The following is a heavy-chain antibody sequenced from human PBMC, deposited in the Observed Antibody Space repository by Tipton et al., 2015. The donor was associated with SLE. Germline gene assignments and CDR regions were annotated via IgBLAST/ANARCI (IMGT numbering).Heavy chain of an antibody. J-gene: IGHJ4*02. CDR3: VSGARGWFDY. Sequence: TLSLTCAVYGGSFSGYYWSWIRQPPGKGLEWIGEINHSGITNYNPSLKSRVTISLDTSKNQFSLKLSSVTAADTAVYYCVSGARGWFDYWGQGTLVTVSS. CDR1: GGSFSGYY. CDR2: INHSGIT. V-gene: IGHV4-34*01.